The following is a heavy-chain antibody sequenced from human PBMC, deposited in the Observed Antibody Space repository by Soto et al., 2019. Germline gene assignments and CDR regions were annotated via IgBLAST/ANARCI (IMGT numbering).Heavy chain of an antibody. D-gene: IGHD2-2*01. V-gene: IGHV3-23*01. Sequence: PGGSLRLSCAASGFTFSSYAMGWVRQAPGKGLEWVSAISGSGGSTYYADSVKGRFTISRDNSKNTLYLQMNSLRAEDTAVYYCAKAGYCSSATCATSYYYMDVWGKGTTVTVSS. CDR3: AKAGYCSSATCATSYYYMDV. J-gene: IGHJ6*03. CDR2: ISGSGGST. CDR1: GFTFSSYA.